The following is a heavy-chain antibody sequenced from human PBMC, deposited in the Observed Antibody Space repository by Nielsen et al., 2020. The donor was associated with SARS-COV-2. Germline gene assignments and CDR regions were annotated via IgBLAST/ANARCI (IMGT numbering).Heavy chain of an antibody. CDR3: ARAPKAIVVHHFDY. Sequence: SETLSLTCTVSGGSIGSGNYFWNWLRQPAGKGLEWIGRFYPSGSTIYNPSLKSRVTISVDTSKNQFSLKLSSVTAADTAVYYCARAPKAIVVHHFDYWGQETLVTVSS. CDR2: FYPSGST. V-gene: IGHV4-61*02. CDR1: GGSIGSGNYF. D-gene: IGHD3-22*01. J-gene: IGHJ4*02.